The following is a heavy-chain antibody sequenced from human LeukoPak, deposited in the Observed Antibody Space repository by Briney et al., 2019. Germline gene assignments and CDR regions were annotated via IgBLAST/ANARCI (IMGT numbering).Heavy chain of an antibody. Sequence: GASLKISCKGSGYNFTSYWIRWVRQLTGEGMELMGKIYPIVSHTTYSPSFQCHFTISGDKSITTAYLQWSSLQASDTAMYYCARHWHDAFDIWGQGTMVTVSS. J-gene: IGHJ3*02. CDR2: IYPIVSHT. CDR3: ARHWHDAFDI. V-gene: IGHV5-10-1*01. CDR1: GYNFTSYW.